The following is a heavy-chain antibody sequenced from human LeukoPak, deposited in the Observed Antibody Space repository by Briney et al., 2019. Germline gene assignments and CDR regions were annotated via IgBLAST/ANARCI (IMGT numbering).Heavy chain of an antibody. CDR1: GGSISSGGYY. CDR2: IYYSGST. Sequence: SQTLSLTCTVSGGSISSGGYYWSWIRQHPGKGLEWIGYIYYSGSTYYNPSLKSRVTISVDTSKNQFSLKLSSVTAAGTAVYYCARDRYYDSSGYYYDALNTIKTARHAFDIWGQGTMVTVSS. V-gene: IGHV4-31*03. J-gene: IGHJ3*02. D-gene: IGHD3-22*01. CDR3: ARDRYYDSSGYYYDALNTIKTARHAFDI.